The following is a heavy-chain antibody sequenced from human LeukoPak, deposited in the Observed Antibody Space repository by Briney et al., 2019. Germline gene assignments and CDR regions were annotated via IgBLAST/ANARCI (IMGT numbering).Heavy chain of an antibody. J-gene: IGHJ6*04. D-gene: IGHD3-10*02. CDR3: AELGITMIGGV. CDR1: GFTFSSYS. V-gene: IGHV3-48*04. CDR2: ISTGSSTI. Sequence: GGSLRLSCAASGFTFSSYSMNWVRQAPGKGLEWVSYISTGSSTIYYADSVKGRFTISRDNAKNSLYLQMNSLRAEDTAVYYCAELGITMIGGVWGKGTTVTISS.